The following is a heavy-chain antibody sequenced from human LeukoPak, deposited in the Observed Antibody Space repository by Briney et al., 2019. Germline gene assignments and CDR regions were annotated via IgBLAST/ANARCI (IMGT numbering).Heavy chain of an antibody. D-gene: IGHD1-14*01. CDR1: GYPFTKWE. J-gene: IGHJ5*02. Sequence: ASVKVSCKTSGYPFTKWEINWVRQSAGQGLEWLGWVHHDNGNTYYAQRFRGRVTMSRDTSTTTAYMELSGLRYNETAVYFCATGPRNDPWGQGTLVTVSS. V-gene: IGHV1-8*01. CDR3: ATGPRNDP. CDR2: VHHDNGNT.